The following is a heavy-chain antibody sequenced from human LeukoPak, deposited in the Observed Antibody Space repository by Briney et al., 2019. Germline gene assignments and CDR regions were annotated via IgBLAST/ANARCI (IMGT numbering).Heavy chain of an antibody. V-gene: IGHV6-1*01. CDR2: TYYRSKWYN. CDR1: GDSVSSNSAA. CDR3: ARAYSGYDLNFDY. D-gene: IGHD5-12*01. J-gene: IGHJ4*02. Sequence: SQTLSLTCAISGDSVSSNSAAWIWIRQSPSRGLEWLGRTYYRSKWYNDYAVTVKSRITINPDTSKNQFSLQLNSVTPEDTAVYYCARAYSGYDLNFDYWGQGTLVTVSS.